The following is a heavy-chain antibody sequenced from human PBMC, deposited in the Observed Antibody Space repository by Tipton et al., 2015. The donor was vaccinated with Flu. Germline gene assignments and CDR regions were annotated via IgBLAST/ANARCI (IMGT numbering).Heavy chain of an antibody. CDR3: AGPSGKYSGGDCYSGEVDY. CDR2: IRAYNGNT. J-gene: IGHJ4*02. D-gene: IGHD2-21*02. Sequence: LVQSGAEVKKPGASLKVSCKASGYTFTSYGISWVRQAPGQGLEWMGWIRAYNGNTNYAQKLQGRVTMTTDTSTSTAYMELRSLRSDDAAVYYCAGPSGKYSGGDCYSGEVDYWGQGTLVTVSS. V-gene: IGHV1-18*01. CDR1: GYTFTSYG.